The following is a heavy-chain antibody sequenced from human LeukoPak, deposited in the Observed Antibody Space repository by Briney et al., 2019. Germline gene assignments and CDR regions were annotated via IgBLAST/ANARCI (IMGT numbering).Heavy chain of an antibody. Sequence: PGGSLRLSCAASGFTFSSYWMHWVRQAPGKGLLWVSRINNDGSSATYADSVKGRFTISRDNSKNTLYLQMNSLRAEDTAVYYCATLVVTAIDGPYYFDYWGQGTLVTVSS. CDR3: ATLVVTAIDGPYYFDY. D-gene: IGHD2-21*02. V-gene: IGHV3-74*01. J-gene: IGHJ4*02. CDR2: INNDGSSA. CDR1: GFTFSSYW.